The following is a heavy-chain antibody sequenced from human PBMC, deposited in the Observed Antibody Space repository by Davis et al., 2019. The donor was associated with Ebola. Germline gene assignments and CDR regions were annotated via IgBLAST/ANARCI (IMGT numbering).Heavy chain of an antibody. Sequence: PSETLSLTCAVHGGSVSGYYWSWIRQPPGKGLEWIGEINHSGRTNYNPSLKSRVTISVDTSKNQFSLKLSSVTAADTAVYYCATEVLLQYFDWSGQHAFDIWGQGTMVTVSS. D-gene: IGHD3-9*01. CDR1: GGSVSGYY. CDR2: INHSGRT. J-gene: IGHJ3*02. V-gene: IGHV4-34*01. CDR3: ATEVLLQYFDWSGQHAFDI.